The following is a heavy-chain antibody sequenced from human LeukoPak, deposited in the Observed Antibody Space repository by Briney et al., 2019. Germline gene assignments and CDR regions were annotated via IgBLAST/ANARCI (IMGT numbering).Heavy chain of an antibody. CDR3: ARILRYQLVDHHALDV. CDR2: IDGTSAYR. Sequence: GGSLRLSCAASGFRFSDYAINWVRQAPGKGLEWVSAIDGTSAYRYYGDSVKGRFTISRDNAKSSVSLQMNSLRDDDTAVYYCARILRYQLVDHHALDVWGQGATVTVSS. D-gene: IGHD2-2*02. J-gene: IGHJ6*02. CDR1: GFRFSDYA. V-gene: IGHV3-21*01.